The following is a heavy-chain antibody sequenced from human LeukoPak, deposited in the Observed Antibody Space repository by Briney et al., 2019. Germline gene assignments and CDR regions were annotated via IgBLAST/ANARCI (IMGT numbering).Heavy chain of an antibody. Sequence: GGSLRLSCVGSGFTLSNGWMNWVRQAPGKGPEWVGRILSKAGGETTGYAAPVKGRFTISRDDSKNTLYLQMNSLKTEDTAVYYCTTENYDFWSGYLNWFDPWGQGTLVTVSS. CDR2: ILSKAGGETT. D-gene: IGHD3-3*01. CDR1: GFTLSNGW. CDR3: TTENYDFWSGYLNWFDP. V-gene: IGHV3-15*07. J-gene: IGHJ5*02.